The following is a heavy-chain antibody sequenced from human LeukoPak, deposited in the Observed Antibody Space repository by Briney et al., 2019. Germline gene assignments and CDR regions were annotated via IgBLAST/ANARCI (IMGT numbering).Heavy chain of an antibody. J-gene: IGHJ3*02. CDR1: GFTFSSYA. D-gene: IGHD3-16*02. CDR2: ISSSSSYI. CDR3: ARDRVISRVLGDAFDI. V-gene: IGHV3-21*01. Sequence: GGSLRLSCAASGFTFSSYAMSWVRQAPGKGLEWVSSISSSSSYIYYADSVKGRFTISRDNAKNSLYLQMNSLRAEDTAVYYCARDRVISRVLGDAFDIWGQGTMVTVSS.